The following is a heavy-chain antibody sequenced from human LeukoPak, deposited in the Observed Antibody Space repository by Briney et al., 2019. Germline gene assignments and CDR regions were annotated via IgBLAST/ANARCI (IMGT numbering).Heavy chain of an antibody. D-gene: IGHD4-17*01. CDR2: IIPIFGTA. Sequence: GASVTVSCTASGGIFSSYAISWVRQAPGQGLEWMGGIIPIFGTANYAQKFQGRVTITADESTSTAYMELSSLRSEDTAVYYCARWTNYGDYEYYFDYWGQGTLVTVSS. CDR1: GGIFSSYA. J-gene: IGHJ4*02. V-gene: IGHV1-69*13. CDR3: ARWTNYGDYEYYFDY.